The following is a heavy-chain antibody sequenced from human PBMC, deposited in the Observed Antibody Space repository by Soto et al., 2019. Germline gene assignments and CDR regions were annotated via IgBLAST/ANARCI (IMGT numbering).Heavy chain of an antibody. CDR3: ERDIVVGGGLGGDWFDP. V-gene: IGHV4-4*07. CDR2: IYTSGST. Sequence: SETLSLTCTVSGGSISSYYWSWIRQPAGRGMEWIGRIYTSGSTNNNPSLKSRVTMSVDTSKNQFSLELRYVPAADTAAKDCERDIVVGGGLGGDWFDPWGQGTLVTVSS. CDR1: GGSISSYY. J-gene: IGHJ5*02. D-gene: IGHD2-2*01.